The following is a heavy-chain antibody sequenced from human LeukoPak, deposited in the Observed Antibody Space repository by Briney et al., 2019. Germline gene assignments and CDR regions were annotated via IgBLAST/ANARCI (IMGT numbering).Heavy chain of an antibody. V-gene: IGHV5-51*01. D-gene: IGHD1-26*01. CDR1: GYRFTSYW. Sequence: GESLKISCKGSGYRFTSYWIAWVRQMPGKGLEWMGIIYPADSDTRYSPSFQGQVTISADKSISTAYLQWSSLKASDTAMYYCARQQVGYSGSYPGEFAFDIWGQGTMVTVSS. CDR3: ARQQVGYSGSYPGEFAFDI. CDR2: IYPADSDT. J-gene: IGHJ3*02.